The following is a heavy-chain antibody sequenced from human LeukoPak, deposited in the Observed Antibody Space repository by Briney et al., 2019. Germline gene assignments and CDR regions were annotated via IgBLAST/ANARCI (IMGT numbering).Heavy chain of an antibody. V-gene: IGHV4-61*02. J-gene: IGHJ3*02. CDR1: GDSITRNSHY. CDR3: AKDRSSGYYYGAFDI. D-gene: IGHD3-22*01. Sequence: PSETLSLTCSVSGDSITRNSHYWSWIRQPAGKGLEWIGRIYTSGSTNYNPSLKSRVTISVDTSKNQFSLKLSSVTAADTAVYYCAKDRSSGYYYGAFDIWGQGTMVTVSS. CDR2: IYTSGST.